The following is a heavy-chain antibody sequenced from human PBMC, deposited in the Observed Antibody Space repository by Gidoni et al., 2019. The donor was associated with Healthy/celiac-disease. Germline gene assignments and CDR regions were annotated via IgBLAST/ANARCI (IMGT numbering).Heavy chain of an antibody. CDR2: IYSCGST. V-gene: IGHV3-53*04. CDR1: GFTVSSNY. J-gene: IGHJ4*02. CDR3: ARVMWSGYSGYDEDYFDY. D-gene: IGHD5-12*01. Sequence: EVQLVESGGGLVQPGGSLRLSCAASGFTVSSNYMSWVRQAPGKGLEWVSVIYSCGSTYYADAVKGRFTISRHNSKNTLYLQMNSLRAEDTAVYYCARVMWSGYSGYDEDYFDYWGQGTLVTVSS.